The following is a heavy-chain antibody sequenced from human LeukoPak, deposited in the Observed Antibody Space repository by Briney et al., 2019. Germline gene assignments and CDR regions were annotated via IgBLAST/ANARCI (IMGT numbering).Heavy chain of an antibody. V-gene: IGHV1-69*06. CDR2: IIPVFGTS. J-gene: IGHJ6*03. CDR1: GGTFSSYA. Sequence: ASVKVSCKASGGTFSSYAISWVRQAPGQGLEWMGGIIPVFGTSNYAQKFQGRVTITADKSTSTAYMELSSLRSEDTAVYYCARVVGLTGYSSSWYSGYYYYMDVWGKGTTVTVSS. CDR3: ARVVGLTGYSSSWYSGYYYYMDV. D-gene: IGHD6-13*01.